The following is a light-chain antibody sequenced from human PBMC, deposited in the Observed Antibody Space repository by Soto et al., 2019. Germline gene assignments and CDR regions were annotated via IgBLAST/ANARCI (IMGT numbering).Light chain of an antibody. V-gene: IGKV3-20*01. J-gene: IGKJ2*01. CDR3: QQYGGSPRYT. Sequence: EIVLTQSPGTLSLSPGERATLSCRASQSVSSSYLAWYQQKPGQAPRLLIFGASSRATGIPDRFSGSESGTDFILSISRPEPEDFAVYFCQQYGGSPRYTFGQGTKLEIK. CDR1: QSVSSSY. CDR2: GAS.